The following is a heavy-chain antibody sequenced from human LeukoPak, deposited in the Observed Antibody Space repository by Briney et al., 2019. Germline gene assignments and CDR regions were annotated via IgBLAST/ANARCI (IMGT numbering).Heavy chain of an antibody. J-gene: IGHJ6*02. CDR2: ISWNSGSI. V-gene: IGHV3-9*01. CDR3: AKGPNYYYYYGMDV. Sequence: GGSLRLSCAASGSTFDDYAMHWVRQAPGKGLEWVSGISWNSGSIGYADSVKGRFTISRDNAKNSLYLQMNSLRAEDTALYYCAKGPNYYYYYGMDVWGQGTTVTVSS. CDR1: GSTFDDYA.